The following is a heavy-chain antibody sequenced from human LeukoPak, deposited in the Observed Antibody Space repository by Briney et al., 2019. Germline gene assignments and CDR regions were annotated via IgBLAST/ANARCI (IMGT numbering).Heavy chain of an antibody. J-gene: IGHJ4*02. D-gene: IGHD3-22*01. CDR2: INHSGST. Sequence: SETLSLTCAVYGGSFSGYYWSWIRQPPGKGLEWIGEINHSGSTNYNPSLKSRATISVDTSKNQFSLKLSSVTAADTAVYYCARDYDSSGFWGQGTLVTVSS. CDR3: ARDYDSSGF. CDR1: GGSFSGYY. V-gene: IGHV4-34*01.